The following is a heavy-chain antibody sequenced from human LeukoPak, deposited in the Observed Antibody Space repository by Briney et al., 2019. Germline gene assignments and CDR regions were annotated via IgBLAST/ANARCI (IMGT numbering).Heavy chain of an antibody. Sequence: KPGGSLRLSCAASGFTFGSYSMNWVRQAPGKGLEWVSSISSSSSYIYYADSVKGRFTISRDNAKNSLYLQMNSLRAEDTAVYYCARIVIRGSGPTDYWGQGTLVTVSS. J-gene: IGHJ4*02. CDR1: GFTFGSYS. CDR2: ISSSSSYI. CDR3: ARIVIRGSGPTDY. D-gene: IGHD3-16*02. V-gene: IGHV3-21*01.